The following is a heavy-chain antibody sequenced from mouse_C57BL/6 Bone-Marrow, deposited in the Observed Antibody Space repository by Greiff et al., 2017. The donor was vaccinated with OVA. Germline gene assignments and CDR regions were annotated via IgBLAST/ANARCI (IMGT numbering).Heavy chain of an antibody. J-gene: IGHJ2*01. V-gene: IGHV5-4*01. CDR2: ISDGGSYT. Sequence: EVMLVESGGGLVKPGGSLKLSCAASGFTFSSYAMSWVRQTPEKRLEWVATISDGGSYTYYPDNVKGRFTISRDNAKNNLYLQMSHLKSEDTAMYYCARDYYGSRGDYWGQGTTLTVSS. D-gene: IGHD1-1*01. CDR1: GFTFSSYA. CDR3: ARDYYGSRGDY.